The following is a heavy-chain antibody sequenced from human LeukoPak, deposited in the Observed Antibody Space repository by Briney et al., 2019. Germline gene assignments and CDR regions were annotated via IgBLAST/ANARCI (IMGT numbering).Heavy chain of an antibody. CDR3: AREGGYSGYGPFDY. V-gene: IGHV4-61*02. Sequence: SETLSITCTVSGGSISSGSYYWSWIRQPAGKGLEWIGRIYTSGSTNYNPSLKSRVTISVDTSKNQFSLKLSSVTAADTAVYYCAREGGYSGYGPFDYWGQGTLVTVSS. D-gene: IGHD5-12*01. J-gene: IGHJ4*02. CDR2: IYTSGST. CDR1: GGSISSGSYY.